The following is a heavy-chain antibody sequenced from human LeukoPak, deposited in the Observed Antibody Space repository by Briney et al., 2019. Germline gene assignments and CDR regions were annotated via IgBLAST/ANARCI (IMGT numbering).Heavy chain of an antibody. CDR2: IGTAGDP. CDR3: AREALVRGVRGAFDI. J-gene: IGHJ3*02. D-gene: IGHD3-10*01. CDR1: GFTFSSYY. Sequence: GGSLRLSCAASGFTFSSYYMHWVRQATGKGLEWVSAIGTAGDPYYPGSVKGRFTISRENAKNSLYLQMNSLRAGDTAVYYCAREALVRGVRGAFDIWGQGTMVTVSS. V-gene: IGHV3-13*05.